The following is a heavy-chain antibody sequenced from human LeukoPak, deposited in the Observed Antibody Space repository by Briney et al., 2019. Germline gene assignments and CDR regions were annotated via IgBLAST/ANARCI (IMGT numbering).Heavy chain of an antibody. CDR1: GFTFSDYT. V-gene: IGHV3-11*01. CDR3: ARDLNRRIVGVIDN. Sequence: PGGSLRLSCAASGFTFSDYTMNWVRQAPGKGLEWVSSISSSGSTIYYADSVKGRFTISRDNAKNSLYLQMNSLRAEDTAVYYCARDLNRRIVGVIDNWGQGTLVTVSS. J-gene: IGHJ4*02. D-gene: IGHD1-26*01. CDR2: ISSSGSTI.